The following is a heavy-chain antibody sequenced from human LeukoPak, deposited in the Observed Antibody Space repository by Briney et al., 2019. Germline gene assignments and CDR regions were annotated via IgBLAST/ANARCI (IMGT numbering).Heavy chain of an antibody. CDR1: GYTFTSYY. CDR3: ARWGTEAYCGGDCYSRLEYFQH. J-gene: IGHJ1*01. Sequence: ASVKVSCKASGYTFTSYYMHWVRQAPGQGLEWMGIINPSGGSTSYAQKFQGRVTMTRDTSTSTVYMELSSLRSEDTAVYYCARWGTEAYCGGDCYSRLEYFQHWGQGTLVTVSS. V-gene: IGHV1-46*01. D-gene: IGHD2-21*02. CDR2: INPSGGST.